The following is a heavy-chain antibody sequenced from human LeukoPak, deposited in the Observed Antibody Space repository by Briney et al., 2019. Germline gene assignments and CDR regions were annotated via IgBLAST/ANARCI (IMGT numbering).Heavy chain of an antibody. V-gene: IGHV1-2*02. CDR3: ARAFFFGGSYSFDY. D-gene: IGHD1-26*01. CDR1: GYTFTGYY. Sequence: ASVKVSCKASGYTFTGYYIHWVRQAPGQGLEWMGWINPNSGGTNYAQKFQGRVTMTRDTSISTAFMELSRLRPDDTAVYYCARAFFFGGSYSFDYWGQGTLVTVSS. CDR2: INPNSGGT. J-gene: IGHJ4*02.